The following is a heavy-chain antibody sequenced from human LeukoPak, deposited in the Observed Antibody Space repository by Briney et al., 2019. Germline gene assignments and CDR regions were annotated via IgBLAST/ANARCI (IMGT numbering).Heavy chain of an antibody. CDR3: ARDWYYGDGYFDY. CDR2: IIPILGIA. J-gene: IGHJ4*02. V-gene: IGHV1-69*04. CDR1: GGTFSSYA. D-gene: IGHD4-17*01. Sequence: SVKVSCKASGGTFSSYAISWVRQAPGQGLEWMGRIIPILGIANYAQKFQGRVTITADKSTSTAYMELSSLRSEDTAVYYCARDWYYGDGYFDYWGQGTLVTVSS.